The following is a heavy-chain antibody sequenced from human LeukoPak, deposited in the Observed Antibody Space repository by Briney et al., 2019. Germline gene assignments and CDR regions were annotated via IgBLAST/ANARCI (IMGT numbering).Heavy chain of an antibody. CDR1: GFTFSSYS. Sequence: MAGGSLRLSCAASGFTFSSYSMNWVRQAPGKGLEWVSSISSSSSYIYYADSVKGRFTISRDNAKNSLYLQMNSLRAEDTAVYYCARDLKVEWLQLKGVFDYWGQGTLVTVSS. CDR3: ARDLKVEWLQLKGVFDY. J-gene: IGHJ4*02. CDR2: ISSSSSYI. D-gene: IGHD5-24*01. V-gene: IGHV3-21*04.